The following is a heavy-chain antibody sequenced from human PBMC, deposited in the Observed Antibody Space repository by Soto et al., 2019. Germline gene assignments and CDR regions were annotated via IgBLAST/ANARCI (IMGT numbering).Heavy chain of an antibody. CDR1: GVTFSGYD. J-gene: IGHJ4*02. D-gene: IGHD3-10*01. Sequence: PGGSLRLSCAASGVTFSGYDMSWLRQAPAKGLEWGSAISGSGGSTYYADSVKGRFTISRDNSKNTLYLQMTSLRAEDTAVYYCAKDRAGLTYFDYWGQGTLGTVSS. CDR2: ISGSGGST. CDR3: AKDRAGLTYFDY. V-gene: IGHV3-23*01.